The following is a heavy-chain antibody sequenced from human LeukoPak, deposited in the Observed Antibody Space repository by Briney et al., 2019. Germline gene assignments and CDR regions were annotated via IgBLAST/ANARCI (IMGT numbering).Heavy chain of an antibody. CDR3: ASPYCSSTSCYSWFDP. D-gene: IGHD2-2*01. CDR2: INPNSGGT. CDR1: GYTFTGYY. J-gene: IGHJ5*02. Sequence: ASVKVFCKASGYTFTGYYMHWVRQAPGQGLEWMGWINPNSGGTNYAQKFQGRVTMTRDTSISTAYMELSRLRSDDTAVYYCASPYCSSTSCYSWFDPWGQGTLVTVSS. V-gene: IGHV1-2*02.